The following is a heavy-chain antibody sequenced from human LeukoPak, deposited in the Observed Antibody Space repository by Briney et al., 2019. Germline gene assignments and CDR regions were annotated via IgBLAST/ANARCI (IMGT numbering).Heavy chain of an antibody. Sequence: PGGSLRLSCVASGFSFSSYNMLWVRQAPGKGLEWVSSVSGSGRSTYYADSVKGRFTISRDNSTNTVYLQMSSLRAEDTAVYYCAKSNGYRVYNWFDPWGQGTLVTVSS. D-gene: IGHD6-13*01. J-gene: IGHJ5*02. CDR2: VSGSGRST. CDR1: GFSFSSYN. CDR3: AKSNGYRVYNWFDP. V-gene: IGHV3-23*01.